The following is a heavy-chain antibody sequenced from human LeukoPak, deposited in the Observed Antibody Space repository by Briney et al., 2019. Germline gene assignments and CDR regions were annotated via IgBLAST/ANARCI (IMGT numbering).Heavy chain of an antibody. V-gene: IGHV3-7*01. CDR3: VRDGGVSGYDLLDY. D-gene: IGHD5-12*01. CDR2: INQDGSEE. J-gene: IGHJ4*02. CDR1: GFTFSNYW. Sequence: GGSLRLSCAASGFTFSNYWMTWVRQAPGKGLEWVAHINQDGSEEHFMDSVKARFTISRDNAENSLSLQMNSLRAEDTAVYYCVRDGGVSGYDLLDYWGQGTLVTVSS.